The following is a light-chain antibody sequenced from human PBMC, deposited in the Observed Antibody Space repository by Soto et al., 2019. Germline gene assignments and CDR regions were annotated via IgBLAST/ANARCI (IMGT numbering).Light chain of an antibody. CDR3: TSFTTTNTWV. CDR1: SSDVGSYNF. J-gene: IGLJ3*02. Sequence: QSALTQPNSVCGSPGQSITISCTGTSSDVGSYNFVSWFQQHPGKAPKLIIYEVTNRPSGVSYRFSGSKSGNTASLTISGLQAEDEADYYCTSFTTTNTWVFGGGTQLTVL. CDR2: EVT. V-gene: IGLV2-14*01.